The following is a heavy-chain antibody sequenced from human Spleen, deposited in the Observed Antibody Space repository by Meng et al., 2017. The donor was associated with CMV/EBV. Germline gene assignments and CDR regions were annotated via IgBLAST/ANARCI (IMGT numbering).Heavy chain of an antibody. D-gene: IGHD2-2*01. CDR1: GGSISSYY. J-gene: IGHJ5*02. Sequence: QVQLQESGTGLVKPSEALSLTCTVSGGSISSYYWSWIRQPAGKGLEWIGRIYTSGSTNYNPSLKSRVTISVDTSKNQFSLKLSSVTAADTAVYYCARGGSVEYQLLTFSRFDPWGQGTLVTVSS. CDR3: ARGGSVEYQLLTFSRFDP. CDR2: IYTSGST. V-gene: IGHV4-4*07.